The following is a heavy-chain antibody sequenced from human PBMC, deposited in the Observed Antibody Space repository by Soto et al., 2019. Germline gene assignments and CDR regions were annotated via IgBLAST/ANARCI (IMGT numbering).Heavy chain of an antibody. V-gene: IGHV1-69*13. D-gene: IGHD3-16*02. J-gene: IGHJ4*02. CDR1: GGTFSSYA. CDR2: IIPIFGTA. CDR3: ARDARLGELSGFDY. Sequence: GASVNVSCKASGGTFSSYAISWVRQAPGQGLEWMGGIIPIFGTANYAQKFQGRVTITADESPSTAYMELSSLRSEDTAVYYCARDARLGELSGFDYWGQGTLVTVSS.